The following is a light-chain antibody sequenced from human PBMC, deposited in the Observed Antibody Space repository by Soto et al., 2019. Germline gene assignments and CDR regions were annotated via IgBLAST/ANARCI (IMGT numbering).Light chain of an antibody. J-gene: IGKJ4*01. CDR1: QSVNTY. CDR3: QQRSNWLLT. Sequence: EIVLTQSPATLSLSPGERATLSCRASQSVNTYLAWYQLKPGQAPRLLMYDASNRATGIPARFIGSGSGTDFTLTISRLEPEDFAVYYCQQRSNWLLTFGGGTKVEIK. CDR2: DAS. V-gene: IGKV3-11*01.